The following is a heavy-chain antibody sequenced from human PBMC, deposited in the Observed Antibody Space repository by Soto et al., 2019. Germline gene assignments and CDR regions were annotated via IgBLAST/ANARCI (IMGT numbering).Heavy chain of an antibody. CDR1: GGTFSSYA. V-gene: IGHV1-69*01. D-gene: IGHD3-10*01. CDR3: ARPFPPSLWFGEQYYYGMDV. J-gene: IGHJ6*02. CDR2: IIPIFGTA. Sequence: QVQLVQSGAEVKKPGSSVKVSCKASGGTFSSYAISWVRQAPGQGLEWMGGIIPIFGTANYAQKCQGRVTITADDSTSTAYMELSSLRSEDTAVYYCARPFPPSLWFGEQYYYGMDVWGQGTTVTVSS.